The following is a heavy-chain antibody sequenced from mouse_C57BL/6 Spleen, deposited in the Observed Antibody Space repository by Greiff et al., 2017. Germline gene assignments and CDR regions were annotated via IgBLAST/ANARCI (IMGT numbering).Heavy chain of an antibody. CDR2: INPNNGGT. Sequence: VQLKESGPELVKPGASVKIPCKASGYTFTDYNMDWVKQSHGKSLEWIGDINPNNGGTIYNQKFKGKATLTVDKSSSTAYMELRSLTSEDTAVYYCARSLYSNRFAYWGQGTLVTVSA. D-gene: IGHD2-5*01. CDR1: GYTFTDYN. J-gene: IGHJ3*01. V-gene: IGHV1-18*01. CDR3: ARSLYSNRFAY.